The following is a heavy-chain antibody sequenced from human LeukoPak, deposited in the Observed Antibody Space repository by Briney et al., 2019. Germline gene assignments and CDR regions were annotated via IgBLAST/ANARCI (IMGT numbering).Heavy chain of an antibody. D-gene: IGHD3-22*01. CDR3: ARSDYYDSSGYYCDDY. V-gene: IGHV1-69*05. CDR2: IIPIFGTA. Sequence: SVKVSCKASGGTFSSYAISWVRQAPGQGLEWMGRIIPIFGTANYAQKFQGRVTITTDESTSTAYMDLSSLRSEDTAVYYCARSDYYDSSGYYCDDYWGQGTLVTVSS. J-gene: IGHJ4*02. CDR1: GGTFSSYA.